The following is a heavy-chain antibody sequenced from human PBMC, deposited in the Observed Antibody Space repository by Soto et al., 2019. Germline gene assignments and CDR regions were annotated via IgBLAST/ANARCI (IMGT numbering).Heavy chain of an antibody. CDR3: AREYLEHGPAV. J-gene: IGHJ6*02. V-gene: IGHV3-30*03. CDR2: FSYDGRNR. Sequence: GSLRLSCVGSGXSLGRYWIHWVRQAPGKGLEVVAWFSYDGRNRNYADSLKARLTISRENSKDTAFLQMNSLGPDDTSVYYCAREYLEHGPAVWGQGTSGTVS. CDR1: GXSLGRYW.